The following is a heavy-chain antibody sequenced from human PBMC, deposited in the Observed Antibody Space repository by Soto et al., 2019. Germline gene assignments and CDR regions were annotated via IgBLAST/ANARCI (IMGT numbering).Heavy chain of an antibody. CDR1: AFTFSSSW. CDR3: ARGAVGRYWVDP. D-gene: IGHD3-10*01. CDR2: IKYDGSTT. J-gene: IGHJ5*02. V-gene: IGHV3-74*01. Sequence: EGQLVESGGALVQPGGSLRLSCAASAFTFSSSWMHWVRQAPGEGLVWISRIKYDGSTTNYAASVQGRFTISRDNADNMVYLQMNSLRADDTAVYYCARGAVGRYWVDPWGQGTLVTVYS.